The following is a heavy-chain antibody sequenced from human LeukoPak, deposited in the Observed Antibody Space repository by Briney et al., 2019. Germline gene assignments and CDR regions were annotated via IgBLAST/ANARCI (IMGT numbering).Heavy chain of an antibody. J-gene: IGHJ4*02. V-gene: IGHV4-4*07. CDR1: GGSISSYY. D-gene: IGHD6-19*01. Sequence: NPSETLSLTCTVSGGSISSYYWSWIRQPAGKGLEWIGRIYTSGSTNYNPSPKSRVTIPVDKSKNQFSLKLSSVTAADTAVYYCARDISLLYSSGWYGAYYFDYWGQGTLVTVSS. CDR3: ARDISLLYSSGWYGAYYFDY. CDR2: IYTSGST.